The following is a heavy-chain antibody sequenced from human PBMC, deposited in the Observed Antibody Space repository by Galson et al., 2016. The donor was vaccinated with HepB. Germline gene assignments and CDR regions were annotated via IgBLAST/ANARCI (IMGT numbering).Heavy chain of an antibody. CDR2: IYYGGTT. CDR3: ASKSRYCGGGSCYSFDY. D-gene: IGHD2-15*01. Sequence: SETLSLTCTVSGGSISSSSYYWGWIRQPPGKGLEWIGNIYYGGTTYYSPSLKSRVTISVDTSNNQFSLKLTSVTAADAAIYYCASKSRYCGGGSCYSFDYWGQGTLVAVSS. V-gene: IGHV4-39*01. J-gene: IGHJ4*02. CDR1: GGSISSSSYY.